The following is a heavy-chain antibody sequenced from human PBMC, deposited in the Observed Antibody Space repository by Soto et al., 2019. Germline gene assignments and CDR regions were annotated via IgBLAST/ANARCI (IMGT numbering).Heavy chain of an antibody. J-gene: IGHJ3*02. CDR3: ANARGTGDYGVNAVDI. D-gene: IGHD7-27*01. CDR1: GFTFSVFA. V-gene: IGHV3-23*01. Sequence: EVQLLESGGGLVQPGGSLRLSCAASGFTFSVFAMSWVRQAPGKGLELVSTISGRGENTYYADSVKGRFTISRDNSKNTLNPQMNSLRGEDTAVYYCANARGTGDYGVNAVDIWGQGTMVTVAS. CDR2: ISGRGENT.